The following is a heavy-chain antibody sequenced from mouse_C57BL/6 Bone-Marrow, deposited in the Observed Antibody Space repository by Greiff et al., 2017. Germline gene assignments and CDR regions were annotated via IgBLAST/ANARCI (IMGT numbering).Heavy chain of an antibody. D-gene: IGHD2-4*01. Sequence: QVQLQQPGAELVKPGASVKLSCKASGYTFTSYWMHWVKQRPGQGLEWIGMILPKSGSTNYNAKFKSKATLTVDKSSSTAYMQLSSLTSEDSAVYYCARFYDYGGGLFAYWGQGTLVTVSA. J-gene: IGHJ3*01. CDR3: ARFYDYGGGLFAY. V-gene: IGHV1-64*01. CDR1: GYTFTSYW. CDR2: ILPKSGST.